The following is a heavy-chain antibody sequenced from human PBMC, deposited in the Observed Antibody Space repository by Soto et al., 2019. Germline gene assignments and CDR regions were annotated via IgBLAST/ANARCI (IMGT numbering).Heavy chain of an antibody. D-gene: IGHD4-17*01. J-gene: IGHJ5*02. V-gene: IGHV4-34*01. CDR2: INHSGST. CDR1: GGSFSGYY. CDR3: GRRFAPLAVGGDYVSWFDP. Sequence: PSETLSLTCAVYGGSFSGYYWTWIRQPPGTGLEWIGEINHSGSTNYNPSLKSRVTISVDTSKNQFSLKLTSVTAADTAVYYCGRRFAPLAVGGDYVSWFDPWGQGTLVTVSS.